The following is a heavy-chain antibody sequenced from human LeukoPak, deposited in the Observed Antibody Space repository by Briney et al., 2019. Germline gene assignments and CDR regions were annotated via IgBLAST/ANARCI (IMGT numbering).Heavy chain of an antibody. J-gene: IGHJ4*02. D-gene: IGHD6-19*01. Sequence: GGSLRLSCEASGFTVSSNYMSWVRQAPGKGLEWVSVIYSSGSTYYADSVKGRFTISKDNSKNTLYLLMNSLRTEDTAVYFCAREQWLDYWGQGTLSPSPQ. CDR3: AREQWLDY. V-gene: IGHV3-66*01. CDR2: IYSSGST. CDR1: GFTVSSNY.